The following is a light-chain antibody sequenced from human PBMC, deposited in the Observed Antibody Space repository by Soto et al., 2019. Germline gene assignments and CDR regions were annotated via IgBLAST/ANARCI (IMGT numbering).Light chain of an antibody. CDR2: STN. CDR3: VLYMGSGIRV. J-gene: IGLJ3*02. V-gene: IGLV8-61*01. Sequence: QTVVTQEPSFSVSPGGTVTLTCDLTSGSVSTAYYPGWYQQTPGQAPRTLIYSTNTRSSGVPDRFSASILGSKAALTITGAQADDESDYYCVLYMGSGIRVFGGGTKLTVL. CDR1: SGSVSTAYY.